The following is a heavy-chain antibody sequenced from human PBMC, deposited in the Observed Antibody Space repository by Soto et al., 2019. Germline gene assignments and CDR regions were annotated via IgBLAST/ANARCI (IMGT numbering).Heavy chain of an antibody. V-gene: IGHV1-46*01. J-gene: IGHJ3*02. Sequence: ASVKVSCKASGYTFTSYYMHWVRQAPGQGLEWVGIINPSGGSTSYAQKFQGRVTMTRDTSTSTVYMELSSLRSEDTAVYYCARDEDYYGSGSYYRTAFDIWGQGTMVTVSS. CDR1: GYTFTSYY. D-gene: IGHD3-10*01. CDR3: ARDEDYYGSGSYYRTAFDI. CDR2: INPSGGST.